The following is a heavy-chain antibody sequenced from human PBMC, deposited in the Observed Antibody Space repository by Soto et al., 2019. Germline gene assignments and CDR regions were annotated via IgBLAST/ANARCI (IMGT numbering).Heavy chain of an antibody. Sequence: EVQLVESGGGLVQPGGSLRLSCAASGFTFNNYWLHWVRQAPGKGLEWVSRINGDGSNTNYADSVTGRFTISRDNAKNTVYLQMNSLRAEDTAVYYCARGARGLYYTDVWGKGTTVTVSS. CDR2: INGDGSNT. J-gene: IGHJ6*03. V-gene: IGHV3-74*01. CDR3: ARGARGLYYTDV. CDR1: GFTFNNYW.